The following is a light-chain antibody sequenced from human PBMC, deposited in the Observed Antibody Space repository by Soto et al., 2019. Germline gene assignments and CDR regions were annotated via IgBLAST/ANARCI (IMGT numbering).Light chain of an antibody. V-gene: IGLV2-23*01. CDR1: SSDVGSYNL. Sequence: QSVLTQPASVSGSPGQSITISCTGTSSDVGSYNLVSWYQQHPGKAPKLMIYEGSKRPSGGSNRFSGSKSGNTASLTISGLQAYDEADYYCCSYAGSSTVVFGGGTKLTVL. CDR2: EGS. CDR3: CSYAGSSTVV. J-gene: IGLJ2*01.